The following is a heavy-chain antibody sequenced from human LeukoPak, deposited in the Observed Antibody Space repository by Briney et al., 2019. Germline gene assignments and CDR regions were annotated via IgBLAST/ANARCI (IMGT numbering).Heavy chain of an antibody. CDR3: ARGPPMDYFDS. J-gene: IGHJ4*02. Sequence: SETLSLTCAVSGYSINSGYYWGWIRQPPGKGLEWIGSIYQSGSTYYNPSLKSRVTLSVDTSKNQFSLKLSSVTAADTAVYYCARGPPMDYFDSWGQGTLVTVSS. CDR1: GYSINSGYY. CDR2: IYQSGST. V-gene: IGHV4-38-2*01.